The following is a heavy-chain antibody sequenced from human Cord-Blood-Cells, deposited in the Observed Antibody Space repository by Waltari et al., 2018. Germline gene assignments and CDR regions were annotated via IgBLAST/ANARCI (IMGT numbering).Heavy chain of an antibody. Sequence: QLQLQESGPGLVKPSETLSLTCTVSAGSISSSSYYWGWIRQPPGKGLEWIGSIYYSGSTYYNPSLKSRVTISVDTSKNQFSLKLSSVTAADTAVYYCAILPRIAVAGTDYYYYMDVWGKGTTVTVSS. CDR3: AILPRIAVAGTDYYYYMDV. D-gene: IGHD6-19*01. V-gene: IGHV4-39*07. CDR1: AGSISSSSYY. CDR2: IYYSGST. J-gene: IGHJ6*03.